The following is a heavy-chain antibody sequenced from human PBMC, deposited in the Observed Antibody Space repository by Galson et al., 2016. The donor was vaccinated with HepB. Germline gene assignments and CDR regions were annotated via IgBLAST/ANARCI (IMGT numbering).Heavy chain of an antibody. V-gene: IGHV3-48*02. D-gene: IGHD3-10*01. CDR1: GFRFDDYT. J-gene: IGHJ4*02. CDR2: ISSGGSTT. CDR3: VKGGRELWFGEPPFDY. Sequence: SLRLSCAASGFRFDDYTMNWVRQAPGKGLEWISFISSGGSTTFYADSVKGRFTISRDNAKNSLFLLMNSLRDEDTATYYCVKGGRELWFGEPPFDYWGRGTLVTVSS.